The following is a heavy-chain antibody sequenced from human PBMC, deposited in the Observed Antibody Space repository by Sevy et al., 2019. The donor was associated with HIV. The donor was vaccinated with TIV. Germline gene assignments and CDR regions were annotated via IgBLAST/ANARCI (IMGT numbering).Heavy chain of an antibody. V-gene: IGHV3-23*01. Sequence: GGSLRLSCAASGFTFSSYAMSWVRRAPGKGLEWVSVRSGSGGSTDYADSVKGRFTISRDNSKNTLYLQMNSLRAEDTAVYYCAKENYYGSGSYYNSGEFDPWGQGTLVTVSS. J-gene: IGHJ5*02. CDR1: GFTFSSYA. CDR2: RSGSGGST. CDR3: AKENYYGSGSYYNSGEFDP. D-gene: IGHD3-10*01.